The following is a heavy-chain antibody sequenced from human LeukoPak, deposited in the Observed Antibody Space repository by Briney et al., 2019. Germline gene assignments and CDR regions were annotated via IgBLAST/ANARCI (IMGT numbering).Heavy chain of an antibody. CDR3: ARDSAAYYFDY. V-gene: IGHV4-39*02. D-gene: IGHD6-25*01. Sequence: SETLSLTCNVSGGSISSSSYHWGWIRQPPGKGLEWIGSIYYSGSTYYNPSLKSRVTISVDTSKNQFSLKLSSVTAADTAVYYCARDSAAYYFDYWGQGTLVTVSS. CDR2: IYYSGST. J-gene: IGHJ4*02. CDR1: GGSISSSSYH.